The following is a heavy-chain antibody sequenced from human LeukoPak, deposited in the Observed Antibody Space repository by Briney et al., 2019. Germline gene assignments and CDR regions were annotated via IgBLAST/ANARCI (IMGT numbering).Heavy chain of an antibody. CDR3: ARDGEDTAMVTTLDY. V-gene: IGHV1-46*01. Sequence: ASVKVSCKASGYTFTSYGISWVRQAPGQGLEWMGIINPSGGSTSYAQKFQGRVTMTRDMSTSTVYMELSSLRSEDTAVYYCARDGEDTAMVTTLDYWGQGTLVTVSS. CDR2: INPSGGST. J-gene: IGHJ4*02. D-gene: IGHD5-18*01. CDR1: GYTFTSYG.